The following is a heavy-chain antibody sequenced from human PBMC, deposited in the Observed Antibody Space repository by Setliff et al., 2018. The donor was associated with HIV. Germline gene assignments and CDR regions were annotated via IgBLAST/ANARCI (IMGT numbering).Heavy chain of an antibody. CDR1: GDSVSSRSYY. V-gene: IGHV4-61*01. Sequence: PLETLSLTCTVSGDSVSSRSYYWSWIRQPPGKGLEWIGYIYYSGSTNYNPSLKSRVTISVDTSKSQFSLRLNSVTATDTALYYCARHWSLLDAFDIWGQGTMVTVSS. CDR3: ARHWSLLDAFDI. CDR2: IYYSGST. D-gene: IGHD1-26*01. J-gene: IGHJ3*02.